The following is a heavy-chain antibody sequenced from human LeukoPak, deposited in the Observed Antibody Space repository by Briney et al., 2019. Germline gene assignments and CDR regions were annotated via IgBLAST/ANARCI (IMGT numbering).Heavy chain of an antibody. V-gene: IGHV3-64D*06. CDR1: GFTFSNYA. D-gene: IGHD2-15*01. Sequence: GGSLRLSCSASGFTFSNYAMHWVRQAPGKGLEYVSAISTNGDSTYYADSVRGRFTISRDNSKNTLYLQMSSLRAEDTAVYYCVKGYCRGGNCFSRTMYYFDYWGQGTLVTVSS. CDR3: VKGYCRGGNCFSRTMYYFDY. CDR2: ISTNGDST. J-gene: IGHJ4*02.